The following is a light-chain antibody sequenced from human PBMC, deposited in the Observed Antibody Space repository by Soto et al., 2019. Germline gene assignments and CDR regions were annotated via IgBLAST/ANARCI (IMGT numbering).Light chain of an antibody. CDR2: SNN. Sequence: QSVLTQPPSASGTPGQRVTISCSGSSSNIGSNTVNWYQQLPGTAPKLLIYSNNQRPSGVSDRFSGSKSATSASLAISGLQSEDEADYYCAAWDDSLNGGVFGGGTQLTVL. J-gene: IGLJ3*02. CDR1: SSNIGSNT. CDR3: AAWDDSLNGGV. V-gene: IGLV1-44*01.